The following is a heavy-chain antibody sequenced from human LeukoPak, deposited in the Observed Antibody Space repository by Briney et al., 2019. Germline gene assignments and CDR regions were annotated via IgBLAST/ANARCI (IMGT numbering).Heavy chain of an antibody. V-gene: IGHV4-34*01. CDR2: INHGGGT. CDR3: ARGGKGGYCTNGVCRYFDY. D-gene: IGHD2-8*01. CDR1: GGSFSGYY. Sequence: SETLSLTCAVYGGSFSGYYWSWIRQPPGKGLEWIGEINHGGGTNYNPSLKSRVTISVDTSKNQFSLKLSSVTAADTAVYYCARGGKGGYCTNGVCRYFDYWGQGTLVTVSS. J-gene: IGHJ4*02.